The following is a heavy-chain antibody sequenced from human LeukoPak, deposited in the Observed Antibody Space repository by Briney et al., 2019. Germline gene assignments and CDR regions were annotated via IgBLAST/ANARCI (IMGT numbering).Heavy chain of an antibody. CDR3: AHRFHFHSSGYYWVYYFDY. CDR1: GFSLSTSGVG. CDR2: IHWNDDK. D-gene: IGHD3-22*01. J-gene: IGHJ4*02. V-gene: IGHV2-5*01. Sequence: SGPTLVKPTQTLTLTCTFSGFSLSTSGVGVGWIRQPPGKALEWLALIHWNDDKRYSPSLKNRLTVTMDTSENQVVLTMTNMDPVDTATYFCAHRFHFHSSGYYWVYYFDYWGQGTLVTVSS.